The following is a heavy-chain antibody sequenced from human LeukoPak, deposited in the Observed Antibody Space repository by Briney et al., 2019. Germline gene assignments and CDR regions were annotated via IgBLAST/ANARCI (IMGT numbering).Heavy chain of an antibody. CDR1: GGSISSHY. CDR2: IYTSGST. D-gene: IGHD5-12*01. CDR3: ARSRYSGYDFLFDY. Sequence: SETLSLTCTVSGGSISSHYWSWIRQPAGKGLEWIGRIYTSGSTNYNPSLKSRVTMSVDTSKNQFSLKLSSVTAADTAVYYCARSRYSGYDFLFDYWGQGTLVTVSS. V-gene: IGHV4-4*07. J-gene: IGHJ4*02.